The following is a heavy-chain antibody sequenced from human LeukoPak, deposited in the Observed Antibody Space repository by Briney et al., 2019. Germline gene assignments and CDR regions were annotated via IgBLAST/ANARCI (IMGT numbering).Heavy chain of an antibody. J-gene: IGHJ6*02. Sequence: SETLSLTCTVSGGSIRSSYYYWGWIRQPPGKGLEWIGSIYDSGSTYYNPSLKSRVTISVDTSKNQFFLKLNSVTAADTAVYYCARGVGNWNYAAYYGMDVWGQGTTVTVSS. CDR1: GGSIRSSYYY. D-gene: IGHD1-7*01. CDR3: ARGVGNWNYAAYYGMDV. V-gene: IGHV4-39*01. CDR2: IYDSGST.